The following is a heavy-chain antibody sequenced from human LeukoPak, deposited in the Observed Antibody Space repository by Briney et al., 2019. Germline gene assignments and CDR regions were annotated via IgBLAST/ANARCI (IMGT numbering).Heavy chain of an antibody. CDR2: INPSGGST. V-gene: IGHV1-46*01. CDR3: ARGGFRYPDAFDI. J-gene: IGHJ3*02. D-gene: IGHD5-12*01. CDR1: GYTFTSYY. Sequence: ASVKVSCKASGYTFTSYYMHWVRQAPGQGLEWMGIINPSGGSTSYAQKFQGRVTITRNTSISTAYMELSSLRSEDTAVYYCARGGFRYPDAFDIWGQGTMVTVSS.